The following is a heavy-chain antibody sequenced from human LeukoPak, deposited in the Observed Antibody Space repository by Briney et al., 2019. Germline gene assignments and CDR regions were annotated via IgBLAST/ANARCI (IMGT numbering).Heavy chain of an antibody. V-gene: IGHV3-11*01. CDR3: ARARGLGIGAHFDY. D-gene: IGHD4-17*01. CDR2: ISDDSYRT. Sequence: PGGSLRLPCIASGFNFGGYYMGWIRQAPGKGLEWVSYISDDSYRTPYGDSVKGRFTISRDNAKNSLYLQMDNLRVEDTAVYYCARARGLGIGAHFDYWAREPWSPSPQ. J-gene: IGHJ4*02. CDR1: GFNFGGYY.